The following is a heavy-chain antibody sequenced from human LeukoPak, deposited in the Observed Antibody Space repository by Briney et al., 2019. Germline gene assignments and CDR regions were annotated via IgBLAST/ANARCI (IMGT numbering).Heavy chain of an antibody. D-gene: IGHD2-2*01. CDR2: IYYSGST. Sequence: SETLSLTCTISGGSISSSSYYWGWIRQPPGEGLEWIGSIYYSGSTYYNPSLKSRVTISVDTSKNQFSLKLSSVTAADTAVYYCARICSSTSCLVDYWGQGTLVTVSS. V-gene: IGHV4-39*01. CDR1: GGSISSSSYY. J-gene: IGHJ4*02. CDR3: ARICSSTSCLVDY.